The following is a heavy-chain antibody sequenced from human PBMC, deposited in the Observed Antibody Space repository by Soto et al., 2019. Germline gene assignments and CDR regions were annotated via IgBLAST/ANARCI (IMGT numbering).Heavy chain of an antibody. CDR2: ASSYGGTK. CDR3: ARKVVTTYWYFDN. J-gene: IGHJ5*02. CDR1: WFTFSSHS. Sequence: QVQILASGGGGAQPGGSLRLSYVTSWFTFSSHSMHLSRQTPDKGLEWVAVASSYGGTKFYDDSVKGRFTISRDNSKNTLYLHMNNLRVEDTAVYYCARKVVTTYWYFDNWGQGVMVTVSS. D-gene: IGHD2-8*02. V-gene: IGHV3-30*14.